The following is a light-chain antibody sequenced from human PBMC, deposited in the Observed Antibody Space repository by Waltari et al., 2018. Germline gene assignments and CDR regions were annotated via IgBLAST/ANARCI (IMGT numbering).Light chain of an antibody. J-gene: IGKJ1*01. CDR2: GSS. CDR3: QHYVRLPAT. V-gene: IGKV3-20*01. CDR1: QSVSRS. Sequence: EIVLTQSPATLSLLPGESATLSCRASQSVSRSLACYQQKPGQAPRLLIYGSSSRATGIPDRFIGSGSGTDFSLTINRLEPEDFAVYYCQHYVRLPATFGQGTKVDIK.